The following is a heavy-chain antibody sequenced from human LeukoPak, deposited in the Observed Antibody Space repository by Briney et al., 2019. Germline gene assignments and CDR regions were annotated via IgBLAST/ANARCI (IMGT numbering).Heavy chain of an antibody. CDR2: ISYDGSNK. D-gene: IGHD3-10*01. Sequence: GRSLRLSCAASGFTFSSYAMPWVRQAPGKGLEWVAVISYDGSNKYYADSVKGRFTISRDNSKNTLYLQMNSLRAEDTAVYYCARGITMVRGTWSAFDIWGQGTMVTVSS. J-gene: IGHJ3*02. CDR3: ARGITMVRGTWSAFDI. V-gene: IGHV3-30-3*01. CDR1: GFTFSSYA.